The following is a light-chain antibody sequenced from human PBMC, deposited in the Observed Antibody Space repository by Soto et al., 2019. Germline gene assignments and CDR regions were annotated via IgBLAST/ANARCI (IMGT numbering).Light chain of an antibody. V-gene: IGKV2-40*01. CDR3: MQRIEFP. Sequence: DIVMTQTPLSLPVTPGEPASISCRSSQSLLDSDDGNTYLDWYLQKPGQSPQLLISTLSYRASGVADRFSGSGSGTDFTLKISRVEAEDVGVYYCMQRIEFPFGQGTKLEIK. CDR2: TLS. J-gene: IGKJ2*01. CDR1: QSLLDSDDGNTY.